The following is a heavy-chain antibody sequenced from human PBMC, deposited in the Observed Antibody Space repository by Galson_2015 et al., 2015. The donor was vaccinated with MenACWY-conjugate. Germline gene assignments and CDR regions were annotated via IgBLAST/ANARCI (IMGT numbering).Heavy chain of an antibody. CDR1: GFTFSSYG. D-gene: IGHD2-2*01. Sequence: SLRLSCAASGFTFSSYGMHWVRQAPGKGLEWVAVIWSDGSNKYSADSVKGRFTISIDNSKNTLYLQMNSLRAEDTSVYYCARDYCSSTSCYFDYWGQGTLVTVSS. CDR2: IWSDGSNK. V-gene: IGHV3-33*01. CDR3: ARDYCSSTSCYFDY. J-gene: IGHJ4*02.